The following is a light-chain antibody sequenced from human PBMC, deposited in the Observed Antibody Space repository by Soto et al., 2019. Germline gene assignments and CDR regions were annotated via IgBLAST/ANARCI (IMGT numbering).Light chain of an antibody. Sequence: DIQMTQSPSTLSASVGDRVTITCRASQSISSWLAWYQQKPGKAPKLLIYKASSLESGVPSTFSGSGSGTEFTLTISSLQPDDFGFYYCQQYHQWPVAFAGGTQVDI. J-gene: IGKJ4*01. V-gene: IGKV1-5*03. CDR3: QQYHQWPVA. CDR1: QSISSW. CDR2: KAS.